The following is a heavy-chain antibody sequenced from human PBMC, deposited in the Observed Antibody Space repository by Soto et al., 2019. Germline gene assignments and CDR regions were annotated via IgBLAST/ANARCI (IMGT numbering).Heavy chain of an antibody. Sequence: KPSETLSLTCSVSGDFISNTTYYWAWVRQAPGKGLEWVGSIYFSGSGTSHYNPSLKSRVTISVDTSKNQFSLKLTSVTAADTAVYYCARPRYSFDTSGYYPFDYWGQGTLVTVSS. J-gene: IGHJ4*02. CDR2: IYFSGSGTS. CDR1: GDFISNTTYY. CDR3: ARPRYSFDTSGYYPFDY. D-gene: IGHD3-22*01. V-gene: IGHV4-39*01.